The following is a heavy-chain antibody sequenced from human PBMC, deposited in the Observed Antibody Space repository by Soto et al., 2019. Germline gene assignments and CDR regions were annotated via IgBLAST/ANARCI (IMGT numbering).Heavy chain of an antibody. CDR3: ARGRGGGYSGYEYFDY. CDR2: INHSGST. D-gene: IGHD5-12*01. Sequence: SETLSLTCAVYGGSSSGYYWSWIRQPPGKGLEWIGEINHSGSTNYNPSLKSRVTISVDTSKNQFSLKLSSVTAADTAVYYCARGRGGGYSGYEYFDYRGQGTLVTVSS. J-gene: IGHJ4*02. CDR1: GGSSSGYY. V-gene: IGHV4-34*01.